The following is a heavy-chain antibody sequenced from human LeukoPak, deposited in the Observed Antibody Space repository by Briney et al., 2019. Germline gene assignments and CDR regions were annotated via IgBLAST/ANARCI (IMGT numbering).Heavy chain of an antibody. J-gene: IGHJ4*02. Sequence: GRSLRLSCAASGFTFDDYAMHWVRQAPGKGLEWVSGISWNSGSIGYADSVKGRFTISRDNAKNSLYLQMNSLRAEDTALYYCAKDIATGNRLYYFDYWGQGTLVAVSS. CDR1: GFTFDDYA. CDR2: ISWNSGSI. V-gene: IGHV3-9*01. D-gene: IGHD1-14*01. CDR3: AKDIATGNRLYYFDY.